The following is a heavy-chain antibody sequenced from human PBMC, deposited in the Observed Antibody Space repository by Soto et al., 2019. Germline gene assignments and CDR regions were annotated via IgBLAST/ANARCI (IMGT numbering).Heavy chain of an antibody. CDR2: ISGSGGST. Sequence: PVGPIIQSCAAAGATSGSYAMISVSTDQGKWLEWVSAISGSGGSTYYADSVKGRFTISRDNSKNTLYLQMNSLRAEDTAVYYCAKTFWSGAPYYYYCMDFWCPGPPVNV. CDR1: GATSGSYA. D-gene: IGHD3-3*01. J-gene: IGHJ6*02. CDR3: AKTFWSGAPYYYYCMDF. V-gene: IGHV3-23*01.